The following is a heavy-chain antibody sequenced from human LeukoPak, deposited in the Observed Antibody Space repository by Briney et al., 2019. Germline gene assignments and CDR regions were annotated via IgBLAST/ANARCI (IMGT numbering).Heavy chain of an antibody. J-gene: IGHJ4*02. Sequence: PSETLSLTCTVSGDSISSYDWSWIRQPPGKGLEWIGYIYYSESTNYNPSLKSRVTISVDTSKNQFSLKLSSVTAADTAVYYCARQGPDAFFDYWGQGTLVTVSS. CDR3: ARQGPDAFFDY. CDR2: IYYSEST. CDR1: GDSISSYD. V-gene: IGHV4-59*08.